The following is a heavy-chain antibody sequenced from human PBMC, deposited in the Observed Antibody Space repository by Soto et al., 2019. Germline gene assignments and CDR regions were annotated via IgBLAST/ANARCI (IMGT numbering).Heavy chain of an antibody. D-gene: IGHD2-15*01. V-gene: IGHV4-59*01. CDR2: IYYSGST. CDR1: GGSISSYY. J-gene: IGHJ6*03. CDR3: ARNYCSGGSCYYYYYMDV. Sequence: SETLSLTCTVSGGSISSYYWSWIRQPPGKGLEWIGYIYYSGSTNYNPSLKSRVTISVDTSKNQFSLKLSSVTAADTAVYYCARNYCSGGSCYYYYYMDVWGKGTTVTVSS.